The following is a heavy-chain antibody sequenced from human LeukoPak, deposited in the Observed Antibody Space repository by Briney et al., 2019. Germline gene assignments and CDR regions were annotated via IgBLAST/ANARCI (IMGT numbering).Heavy chain of an antibody. J-gene: IGHJ4*02. V-gene: IGHV1-24*01. CDR2: FDPEDGET. CDR3: ARNYGSGSYYTNYFDY. Sequence: ASVKVSCKVSGYTLTELSMHWVRQAPGKGLEWMGGFDPEDGETIYAQKFQGRVTMTEDTSTDTAYMELSSLRSEDTAVYYCARNYGSGSYYTNYFDYWGQGTLVTVSS. D-gene: IGHD3-10*01. CDR1: GYTLTELS.